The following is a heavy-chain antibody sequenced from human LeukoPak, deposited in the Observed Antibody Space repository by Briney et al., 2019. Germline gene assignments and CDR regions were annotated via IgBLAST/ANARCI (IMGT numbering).Heavy chain of an antibody. J-gene: IGHJ6*02. CDR1: GGSISSYY. CDR2: IYYSGST. Sequence: SETLSLTCTVSGGSISSYYWSWIRQPPGKGLEWIGYIYYSGSTNYNPSLKSRVTISVDTSKNQFSLKLSSVTAADTAVYYCARVMGQQLVRPYDGMDVWGQGTTVTVSS. V-gene: IGHV4-59*01. CDR3: ARVMGQQLVRPYDGMDV. D-gene: IGHD6-13*01.